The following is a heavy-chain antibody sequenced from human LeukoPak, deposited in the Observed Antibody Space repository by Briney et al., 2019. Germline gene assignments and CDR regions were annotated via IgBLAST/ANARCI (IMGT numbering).Heavy chain of an antibody. V-gene: IGHV3-21*01. CDR3: AATNYYDSSGYYYGFDY. Sequence: GGSLRLSCAASGFTFSSYSMNWVRQAPGKGLEWVSSISSSSSYIYYADSVKGRFIISRDNAKNSLYLQMNSLRAEDTAVYYCAATNYYDSSGYYYGFDYWGQGTLVTVSS. J-gene: IGHJ4*02. CDR2: ISSSSSYI. CDR1: GFTFSSYS. D-gene: IGHD3-22*01.